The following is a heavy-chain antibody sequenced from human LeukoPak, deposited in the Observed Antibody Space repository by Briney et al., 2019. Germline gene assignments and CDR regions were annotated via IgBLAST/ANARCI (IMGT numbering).Heavy chain of an antibody. CDR2: IFPGDPDT. D-gene: IGHD1-26*01. V-gene: IGHV5-51*01. CDR3: ARHEGATPGY. Sequence: GESLKISCKGSGYAFTSYWIGWVRQMPGKGLEWMGLIFPGDPDTRYSPSFQGQVTFSADKSITTAYLQWSSLKASDTAMYYCARHEGATPGYWGQGTLVTVSS. J-gene: IGHJ4*02. CDR1: GYAFTSYW.